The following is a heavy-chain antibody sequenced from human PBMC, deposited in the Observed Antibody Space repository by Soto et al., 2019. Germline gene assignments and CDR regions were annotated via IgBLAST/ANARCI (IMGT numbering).Heavy chain of an antibody. CDR3: TREKFDP. Sequence: PGGSLRLSCAASGFIFSNYWMHWVRQVPGKGLVWVARVKSDGSSTSYADSVKGRFTISRDNAKNTVYLEMNDLRADDTAVYYCTREKFDPWGQGILVTV. CDR2: VKSDGSST. CDR1: GFIFSNYW. J-gene: IGHJ5*02. V-gene: IGHV3-74*01.